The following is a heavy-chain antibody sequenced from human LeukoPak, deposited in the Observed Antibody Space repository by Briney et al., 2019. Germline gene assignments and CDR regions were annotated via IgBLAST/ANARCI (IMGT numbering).Heavy chain of an antibody. CDR1: GYTFTSYG. CDR2: ISAYNGNT. V-gene: IGHV1-18*01. J-gene: IGHJ6*03. CDR3: ARSGQTGYYDYYYYYYMDV. Sequence: GASVKVSCKASGYTFTSYGISWVRQAPGQGLEWMGWISAYNGNTNYAQKLQGRVTMTTDTSTSTAYMELRSLRSDDTAVYYCARSGQTGYYDYYYYYYMDVWGKGTTVTISS. D-gene: IGHD3-9*01.